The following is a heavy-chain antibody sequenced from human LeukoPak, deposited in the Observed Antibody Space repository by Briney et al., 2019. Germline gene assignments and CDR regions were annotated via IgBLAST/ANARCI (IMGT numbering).Heavy chain of an antibody. D-gene: IGHD2-15*01. CDR3: ARGLCSGGTCYSGLDY. CDR2: ISGTGTYI. V-gene: IGHV3-21*01. J-gene: IGHJ4*02. CDR1: GFTFSSYT. Sequence: GGSLRLSCAASGFTFSSYTMNWVHQAPGKGLEWVSSISGTGTYIYYADSVKGRFTISRDNAKNSLYLQMNSLRAEDTAMYYCARGLCSGGTCYSGLDYWGRGTLVTVSS.